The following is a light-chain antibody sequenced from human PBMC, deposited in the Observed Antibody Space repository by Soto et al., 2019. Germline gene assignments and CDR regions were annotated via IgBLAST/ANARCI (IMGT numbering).Light chain of an antibody. V-gene: IGKV3-20*01. CDR3: QQYNYSPTT. Sequence: EIVLTQSPGTLSLSPGERATLPCRASQSVSSSYLAWYQQKPGQAPRLLIYDASSRATGIPDRFSGSGSGTDFTLTISRLEPEDFAVYYCQQYNYSPTTFGQGTKLEIK. CDR1: QSVSSSY. CDR2: DAS. J-gene: IGKJ1*01.